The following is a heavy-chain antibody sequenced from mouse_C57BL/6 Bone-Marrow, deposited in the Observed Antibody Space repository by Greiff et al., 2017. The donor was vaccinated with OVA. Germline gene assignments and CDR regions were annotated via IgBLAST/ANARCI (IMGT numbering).Heavy chain of an antibody. V-gene: IGHV3-6*01. CDR1: GYSITSGYY. CDR2: ISYDGSN. CDR3: ARVLMAGYFDV. Sequence: EVQLQESGPGLVKPSQSLSLTCSVTGYSITSGYYWNWIRQFPGNKLEWMGYISYDGSNNYNPSLKNRISITRDTSKNQFFLKLNSVTTEDTATYYCARVLMAGYFDVWGTGTTVTVSS. J-gene: IGHJ1*03.